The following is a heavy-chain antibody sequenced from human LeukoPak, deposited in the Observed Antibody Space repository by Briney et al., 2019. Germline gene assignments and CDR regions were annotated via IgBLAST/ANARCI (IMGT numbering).Heavy chain of an antibody. Sequence: SVKVSCKASGFTFTSSAMQWVRQARGQRLEWIGWIVVGSGNTNYAQKFQERVTITRDMSTSTAYMELSSLRSEDTAVYYCAAGWVCSGGSCYYYFDYWGQGTLVTASS. CDR2: IVVGSGNT. CDR3: AAGWVCSGGSCYYYFDY. CDR1: GFTFTSSA. J-gene: IGHJ4*02. D-gene: IGHD2-15*01. V-gene: IGHV1-58*02.